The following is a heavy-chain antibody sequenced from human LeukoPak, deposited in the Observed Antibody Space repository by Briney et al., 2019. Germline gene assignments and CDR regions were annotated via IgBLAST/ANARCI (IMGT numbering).Heavy chain of an antibody. Sequence: SETLSLTCAVYGGSFSGYYWSLIRQPPGKGLEWIGEINHSGSTNYNPSLKSRVTISVDTSKNQFSLKLSSVTAADTAVYYCARIVVVTSYYFDYWGQGTLVTVSS. D-gene: IGHD3-22*01. V-gene: IGHV4-34*01. J-gene: IGHJ4*02. CDR2: INHSGST. CDR3: ARIVVVTSYYFDY. CDR1: GGSFSGYY.